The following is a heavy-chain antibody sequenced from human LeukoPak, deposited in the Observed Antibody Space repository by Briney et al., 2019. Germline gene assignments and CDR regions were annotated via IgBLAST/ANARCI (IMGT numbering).Heavy chain of an antibody. J-gene: IGHJ6*03. CDR3: ARAGCTSTTCYTVGGTTEYYMDV. V-gene: IGHV3-48*01. Sequence: GRTLRLSCVASGFTFRIYTMNCVPQAPGKGLEWGSDKSRSSSTIYYADSVKGRFTISRDNAKNSLYLQMSSLRAEDTAVYYCARAGCTSTTCYTVGGTTEYYMDVWGKGTTVTVSS. CDR1: GFTFRIYT. CDR2: KSRSSSTI. D-gene: IGHD2-2*02.